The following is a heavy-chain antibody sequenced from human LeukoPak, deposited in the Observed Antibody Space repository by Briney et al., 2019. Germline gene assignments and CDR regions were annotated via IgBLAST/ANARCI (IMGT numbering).Heavy chain of an antibody. CDR3: ARQLGYCSSTSCYADKVDY. CDR1: GGSFSSYY. Sequence: SETLSLTCAVYGGSFSSYYWGWIRQPPGKGLEWIGSIYYSGSTYYNPSLKSRVTISVDTSKNQFSLKLSSVTAADTAVYYCARQLGYCSSTSCYADKVDYWGQGTLVTVSS. J-gene: IGHJ4*02. V-gene: IGHV4-39*01. D-gene: IGHD2-2*01. CDR2: IYYSGST.